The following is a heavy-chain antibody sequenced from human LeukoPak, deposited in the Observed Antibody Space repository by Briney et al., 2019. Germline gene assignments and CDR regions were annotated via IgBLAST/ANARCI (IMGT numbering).Heavy chain of an antibody. Sequence: SETLSLTCAVYGGSFSGYYWSWIRQPPGKGLEWIGEINHSGSTNYNPSLKSRVTMSVDTSKNQFSLKLSSVTAADTAVYYCARVSSRFLEWLLYRSYAFDIWGQGTMVTVSS. V-gene: IGHV4-34*01. CDR2: INHSGST. D-gene: IGHD3-3*01. J-gene: IGHJ3*02. CDR1: GGSFSGYY. CDR3: ARVSSRFLEWLLYRSYAFDI.